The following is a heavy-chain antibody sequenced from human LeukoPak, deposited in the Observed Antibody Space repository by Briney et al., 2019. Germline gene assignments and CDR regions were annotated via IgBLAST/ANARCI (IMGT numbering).Heavy chain of an antibody. CDR1: GFDFGAYE. V-gene: IGHV3-48*03. CDR3: TTLGYHLDS. J-gene: IGHJ4*02. CDR2: IAGSDSTI. Sequence: PGGSLRLSCAASGFDFGAYEMNWVRRAPGKGLEWVAYIAGSDSTIYYADSVRGRFTISRDNAKKSLYLQMSSLRAEDTALYYCTTLGYHLDSWGQGTLVTVSS. D-gene: IGHD3-16*02.